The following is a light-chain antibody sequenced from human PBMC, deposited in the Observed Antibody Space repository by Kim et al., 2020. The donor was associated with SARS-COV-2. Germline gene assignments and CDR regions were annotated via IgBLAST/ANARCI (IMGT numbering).Light chain of an antibody. V-gene: IGLV4-69*01. Sequence: QPVLTQSPSASASLGASVKLTCTLSSGHSRYAIAWQQRQPEKGPRYLMMVHGDDSHDMGDGIPDRFSGSSSGAERYLIISSLQSADEADYFCQTWDSGLWVFGGGTQLTVL. CDR3: QTWDSGLWV. J-gene: IGLJ3*02. CDR1: SGHSRYA. CDR2: VHGDDSH.